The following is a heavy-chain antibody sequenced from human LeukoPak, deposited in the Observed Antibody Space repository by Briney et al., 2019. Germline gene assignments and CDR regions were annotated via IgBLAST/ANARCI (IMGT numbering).Heavy chain of an antibody. D-gene: IGHD3-9*01. CDR3: AKWGDYNVLTGYYVSNY. CDR2: ITGSGGNT. J-gene: IGHJ4*02. V-gene: IGHV3-23*01. Sequence: GGSLRLSCAASGFTFSNYAMSWVRQAPGKGLEWVSAITGSGGNTYYADSVKGRFTISRDNSKNTVFLQMNSLRAEDTAVYYCAKWGDYNVLTGYYVSNYWGQGTLVTVSS. CDR1: GFTFSNYA.